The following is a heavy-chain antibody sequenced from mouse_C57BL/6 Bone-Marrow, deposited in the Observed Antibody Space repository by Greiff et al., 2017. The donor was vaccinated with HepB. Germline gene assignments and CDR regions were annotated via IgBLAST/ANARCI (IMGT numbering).Heavy chain of an antibody. Sequence: EVQLVESGAGLVKPGGSLKLSCAASGFTFSSYAMSWVRQTPEKRLEWVAYISSGGDYIYYADTVKGRFTISRDNARNTLYLQMSSLKSEDTAMYYCTRRYYGSSYAMDYWGQGTSVTVSS. CDR2: ISSGGDYI. CDR1: GFTFSSYA. J-gene: IGHJ4*01. CDR3: TRRYYGSSYAMDY. D-gene: IGHD1-1*01. V-gene: IGHV5-9-1*02.